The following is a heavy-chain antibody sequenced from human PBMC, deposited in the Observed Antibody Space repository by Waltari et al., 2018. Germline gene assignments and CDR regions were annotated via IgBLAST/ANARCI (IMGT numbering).Heavy chain of an antibody. J-gene: IGHJ5*02. D-gene: IGHD1-20*01. CDR3: ARDRGITGTTLELKWGFDP. V-gene: IGHV4-59*01. CDR1: GGSISSYS. CDR2: IYYSGST. Sequence: QVQLQESGPGLVKPSETLSLTCTVSGGSISSYSWSWIRQPPGKGLEWIGYIYYSGSTNYNPSLKSRVTISVDTSKNQFSLKLSSVTAADTAVYYCARDRGITGTTLELKWGFDPWGQGTLVTVSS.